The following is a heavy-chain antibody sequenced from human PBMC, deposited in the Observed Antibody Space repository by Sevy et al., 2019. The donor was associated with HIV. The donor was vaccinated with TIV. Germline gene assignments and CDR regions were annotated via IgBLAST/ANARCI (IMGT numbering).Heavy chain of an antibody. V-gene: IGHV3-30*18. CDR3: AKGSGYSYGSDY. J-gene: IGHJ4*02. D-gene: IGHD5-18*01. Sequence: GGSLRLSCAASGFTFSSYGMHWVRQAPGKGLEWVAVISYDGSNKYYADSVKGRFTISRDNSKNTLYLQMNSLRAEDTAVYYCAKGSGYSYGSDYWCQGTLVTVSS. CDR2: ISYDGSNK. CDR1: GFTFSSYG.